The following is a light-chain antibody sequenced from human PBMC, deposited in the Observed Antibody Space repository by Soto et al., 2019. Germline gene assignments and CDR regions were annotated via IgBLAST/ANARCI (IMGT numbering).Light chain of an antibody. J-gene: IGLJ3*02. CDR2: GNS. CDR1: SSNIGAGYD. CDR3: QSYDSRLSALNWV. Sequence: QAVVTQPPSVSGAPGQRVTISCTGTSSNIGAGYDVHWYQQLPGTAPKLLIYGNSNRPSGVPDRFSGSKSDTSASLAITGLQAEDEADYYCQSYDSRLSALNWVFGGGTKLTVL. V-gene: IGLV1-40*01.